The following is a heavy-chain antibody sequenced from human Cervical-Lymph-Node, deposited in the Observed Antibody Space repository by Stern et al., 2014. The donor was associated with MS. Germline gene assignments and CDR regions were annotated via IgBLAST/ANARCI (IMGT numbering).Heavy chain of an antibody. J-gene: IGHJ6*02. Sequence: QVQLVQSGAEVKKPGASVKVSCKASGYFFTSYGISWVRQAPGQGLEWMGWISADNGDTNYAQNVQGRVTMTTDTSTNTAYMELSSLRSEDTALYYCARDSLIRTFGVEEGMDVWGQGTTVTVSS. CDR2: ISADNGDT. CDR3: ARDSLIRTFGVEEGMDV. CDR1: GYFFTSYG. V-gene: IGHV1-18*01. D-gene: IGHD3-3*01.